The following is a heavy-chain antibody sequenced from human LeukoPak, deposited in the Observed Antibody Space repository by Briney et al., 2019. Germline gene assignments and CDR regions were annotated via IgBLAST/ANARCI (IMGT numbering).Heavy chain of an antibody. CDR3: ATGYSSGWYKSFGY. J-gene: IGHJ4*02. CDR2: INPNSGGT. V-gene: IGHV1-2*02. D-gene: IGHD6-19*01. Sequence: ASVKVSCKASGYTFTGYYMHWVRQAPGQGLEWMGWINPNSGGTNYAQKFQGRVTMTEDTSTDTAYMELSSLRSEDTAVYYCATGYSSGWYKSFGYWGQGTLVTVSS. CDR1: GYTFTGYY.